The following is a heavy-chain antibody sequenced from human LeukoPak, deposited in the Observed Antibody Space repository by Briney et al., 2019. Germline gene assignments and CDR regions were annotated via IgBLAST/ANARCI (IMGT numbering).Heavy chain of an antibody. CDR3: ARDMVRGVIGAFDI. CDR1: GGSISSSSYY. CDR2: IYYSGST. Sequence: SETLSLTCIVSGGSISSSSYYWGWIRQPPGKGLEGFGSIYYSGSTYYNPSLKSRVTISVDTSKNQFSLKLNSVTAADTAVYYCARDMVRGVIGAFDIWGQGTMVTVSS. V-gene: IGHV4-39*07. J-gene: IGHJ3*02. D-gene: IGHD3-10*01.